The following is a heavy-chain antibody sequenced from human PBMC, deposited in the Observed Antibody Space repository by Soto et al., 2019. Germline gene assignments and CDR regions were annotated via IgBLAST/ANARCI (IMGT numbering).Heavy chain of an antibody. Sequence: SQTLSLTCAISGDSVSSSSVTWNWIRQSPSRGLEWLGRTYYRSKWYNDYAESVKSRITINPDTSKNQFSLHLNSVTAADTAVYYCARSVFPWGQGTLVTVSS. V-gene: IGHV6-1*01. CDR1: GDSVSSSSVT. J-gene: IGHJ5*02. CDR3: ARSVFP. CDR2: TYYRSKWYN.